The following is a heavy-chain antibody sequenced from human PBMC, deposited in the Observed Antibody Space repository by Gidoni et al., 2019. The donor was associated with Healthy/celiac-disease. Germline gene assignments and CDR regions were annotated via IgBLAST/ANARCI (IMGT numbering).Heavy chain of an antibody. V-gene: IGHV1-46*03. CDR3: ARGGDWTGNYYYYMDV. Sequence: QVQLVQSGAEVKKPGASVKVSCKASGYTFPSYYMHWVRQAPGQGLEWMGIINPSGGSTSYAQKFQGRVTMTRDTSTSTVYMELSSLRSEDTAVYYCARGGDWTGNYYYYMDVWGKGTTVTVSS. CDR1: GYTFPSYY. CDR2: INPSGGST. D-gene: IGHD1-1*01. J-gene: IGHJ6*03.